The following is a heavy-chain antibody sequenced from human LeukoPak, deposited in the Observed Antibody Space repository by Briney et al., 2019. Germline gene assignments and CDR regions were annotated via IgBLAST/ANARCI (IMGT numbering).Heavy chain of an antibody. Sequence: SETLSLTCAVYGGSFSGYYWRGIRQPPGKGLEWIGEINHSGSTNYNPSLKRRVTISVDTSKNQFSLKLSSVTAADTAVYYCARGITTQDYWGQGTLVTVSS. D-gene: IGHD3-22*01. V-gene: IGHV4-34*01. CDR3: ARGITTQDY. CDR1: GGSFSGYY. J-gene: IGHJ4*02. CDR2: INHSGST.